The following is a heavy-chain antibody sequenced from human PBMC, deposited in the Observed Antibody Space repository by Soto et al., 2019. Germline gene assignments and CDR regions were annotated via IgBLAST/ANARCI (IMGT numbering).Heavy chain of an antibody. J-gene: IGHJ3*02. CDR2: FDLEVGET. CDR1: GSPLGELS. V-gene: IGHV1-24*01. CDR3: GTFIPTSHFPTDDAFDS. Sequence: PVKVSSKVSGSPLGELSIHWLRQPPGKGLEWLGGFDLEVGETIYAQKFKARVTMTGATSTEQAYRGRRALELEETPGYYCGTFIPTSHFPTDDAFDSWGQGTMVSVSS. D-gene: IGHD2-2*01.